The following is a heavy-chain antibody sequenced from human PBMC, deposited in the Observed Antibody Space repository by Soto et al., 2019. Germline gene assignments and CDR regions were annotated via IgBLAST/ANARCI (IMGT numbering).Heavy chain of an antibody. CDR2: ITYDGGNT. CDR1: GFTFSSYA. Sequence: GGSLRLSCAASGFTFSSYAMHWVRQAPGKGLEWVAVITYDGGNTYYDASVKGRFTISRENSKNKLYLQMNSLRAEDTAVYYCARADDPTVVAPGDYWGQGTLVTVSS. V-gene: IGHV3-30-3*01. D-gene: IGHD2-15*01. CDR3: ARADDPTVVAPGDY. J-gene: IGHJ4*02.